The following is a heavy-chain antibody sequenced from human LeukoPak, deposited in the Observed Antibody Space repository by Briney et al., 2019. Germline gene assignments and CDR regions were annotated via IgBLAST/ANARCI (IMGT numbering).Heavy chain of an antibody. V-gene: IGHV1-2*02. CDR1: GYTFTDYY. CDR3: ARDGGGYSGYDPRYYGMDV. J-gene: IGHJ6*02. CDR2: INPNSGGT. Sequence: ASVKVSCKASGYTFTDYYLHWVRPAPGQGLEWMGWINPNSGGTNYAQKFQGRVTMTRDTSISTAYMELSRLRSDDTAVYYCARDGGGYSGYDPRYYGMDVWGQGTTVTVSS. D-gene: IGHD5-12*01.